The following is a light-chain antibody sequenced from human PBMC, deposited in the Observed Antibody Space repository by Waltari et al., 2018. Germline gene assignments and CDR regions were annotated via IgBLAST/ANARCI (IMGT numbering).Light chain of an antibody. J-gene: IGKJ4*01. CDR2: GAS. CDR1: QGISTY. CDR3: QQSYSTPGLS. V-gene: IGKV1-39*01. Sequence: DIQLTPSPSSLSASVGDRVTITCRASQGISTYLNWYQHKPGKAPKLLISGASSLRSGVPSRFSGSGSGTFFSLTISTLQSEDFATYYCQQSYSTPGLSFGGGTKVEIK.